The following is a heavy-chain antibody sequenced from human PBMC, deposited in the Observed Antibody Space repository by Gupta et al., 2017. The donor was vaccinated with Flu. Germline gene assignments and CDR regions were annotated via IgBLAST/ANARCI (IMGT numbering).Heavy chain of an antibody. CDR2: VRTKAKGYTT. CDR1: GFTFSDHY. V-gene: IGHV3-72*01. D-gene: IGHD2-21*01. J-gene: IGHJ4*02. CDR3: ARAFTIATDQFDY. Sequence: EVQLVESGGGLVQPGGSLRLSCAPSGFTFSDHYMDWVRQVPGKGPEGVGRVRTKAKGYTTEYAASVQGRFTISRDDSRNSVHLQMNNLRIEDTAVYYCARAFTIATDQFDYWGQGTLVTVSS.